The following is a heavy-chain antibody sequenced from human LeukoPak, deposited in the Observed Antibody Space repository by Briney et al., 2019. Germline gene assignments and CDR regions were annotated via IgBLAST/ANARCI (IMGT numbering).Heavy chain of an antibody. CDR3: ARDAGYGGNGDAFDT. J-gene: IGHJ3*02. Sequence: SETLSLTCTVSGGSISSSNYYWGWIRQPPGKGLEWIGSIYYSGTTYFNPSLKGRVTISVDTSKNQFSLKLSSVTAADTAVYYCARDAGYGGNGDAFDTWGQGTMVTVS. D-gene: IGHD4-23*01. CDR2: IYYSGTT. V-gene: IGHV4-39*07. CDR1: GGSISSSNYY.